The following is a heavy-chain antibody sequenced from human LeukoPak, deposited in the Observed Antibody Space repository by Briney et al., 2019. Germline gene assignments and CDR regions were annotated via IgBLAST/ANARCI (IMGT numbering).Heavy chain of an antibody. CDR3: ARDGVKYYYDSSGYPGRYSDY. D-gene: IGHD3-22*01. J-gene: IGHJ4*02. V-gene: IGHV3-30*02. CDR2: IRYDGSNK. Sequence: GGSLRLSCAASGFTFSSYGMHWVRQAPGKGLEWVAFIRYDGSNKYYADSVKGRFTISRDNSKNTLYLQMNSLRAEDTAVYYCARDGVKYYYDSSGYPGRYSDYWGQGTLVTVSS. CDR1: GFTFSSYG.